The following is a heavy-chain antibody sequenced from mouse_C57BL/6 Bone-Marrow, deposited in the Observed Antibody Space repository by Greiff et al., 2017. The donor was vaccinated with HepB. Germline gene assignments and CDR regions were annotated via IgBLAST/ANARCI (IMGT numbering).Heavy chain of an antibody. CDR3: ARDQGYYGSSSLYWYFDV. CDR2: ISDGGSYT. D-gene: IGHD1-1*01. Sequence: DVKLVESGGGLVKPGGSLKLSCAASGFTFSSYAMSWVRQTPEKRLEWVATISDGGSYTYYPDNVKGRFTISRDNAKNNLYLQMSHLKSEDTAMYYCARDQGYYGSSSLYWYFDVWGTGTTVTVSS. V-gene: IGHV5-4*01. J-gene: IGHJ1*03. CDR1: GFTFSSYA.